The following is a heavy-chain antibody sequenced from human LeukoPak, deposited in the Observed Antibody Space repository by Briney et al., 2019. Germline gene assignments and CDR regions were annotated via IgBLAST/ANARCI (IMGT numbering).Heavy chain of an antibody. D-gene: IGHD2-15*01. V-gene: IGHV3-21*01. CDR3: ARAYCSGGSCYLTRFDY. J-gene: IGHJ4*02. Sequence: PGGSLRLSCAASGFTFSSYSMNWVRQAPGKGLEWVSSISSSSSYIYYADSVKGRFTISRGSAKNSLYLQMNSLRAEDTAVYYCARAYCSGGSCYLTRFDYWGQGTLVTVSS. CDR1: GFTFSSYS. CDR2: ISSSSSYI.